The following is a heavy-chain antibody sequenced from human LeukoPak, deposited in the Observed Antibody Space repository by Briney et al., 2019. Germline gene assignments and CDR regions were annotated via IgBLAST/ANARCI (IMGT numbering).Heavy chain of an antibody. D-gene: IGHD1-26*01. CDR3: ARDPPYIVGATTHFDY. J-gene: IGHJ4*02. CDR1: GFTLTTYL. Sequence: QPGGSLRLSCVSSGFTLTTYLIHWVRQPPGKGLEWVALISSDGTKTYYADSVKGRFTISRDNSKNTLFLQMNSLRAEDTAVYYCARDPPYIVGATTHFDYWGQGTLVTVSS. CDR2: ISSDGTKT. V-gene: IGHV3-30-3*01.